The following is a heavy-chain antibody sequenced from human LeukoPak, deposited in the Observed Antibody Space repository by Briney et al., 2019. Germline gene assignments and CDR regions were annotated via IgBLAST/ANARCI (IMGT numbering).Heavy chain of an antibody. CDR1: GFTFSTYA. V-gene: IGHV3-23*01. CDR2: ISAGGDRT. CDR3: ARSTVGTSCCTAVDY. Sequence: GGSLRLSCAAPGFTFSTYAMTWVRQAPGKGQEWVSGISAGGDRTYYADSVKGRFTISRDNSKNTLYLQMNSLRAEDTAEYYCARSTVGTSCCTAVDYWGQGTLVTVSS. J-gene: IGHJ4*02. D-gene: IGHD1-26*01.